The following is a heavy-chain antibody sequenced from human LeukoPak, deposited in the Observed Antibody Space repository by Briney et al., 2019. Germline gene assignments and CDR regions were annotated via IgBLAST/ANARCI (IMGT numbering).Heavy chain of an antibody. CDR1: GFTFSSYA. V-gene: IGHV3-30-3*01. D-gene: IGHD3-10*01. Sequence: GGSLRLSCAASGFTFSSYAMRCGRQAPGKGLEWVAVISYDGSNKYYADSAKGRFTISRDNSKNTLYLQMNSLRAEDTAVYYCASLWFGELGDYWGQGTLVTVSS. J-gene: IGHJ4*02. CDR2: ISYDGSNK. CDR3: ASLWFGELGDY.